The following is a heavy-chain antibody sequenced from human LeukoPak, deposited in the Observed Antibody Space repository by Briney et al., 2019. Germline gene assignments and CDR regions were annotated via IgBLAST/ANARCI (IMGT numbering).Heavy chain of an antibody. Sequence: SQTLSLTCAISGDSASSNSAALNWIRQSPSRGLEWLVRTYYRSKWYNDYAVSVKSRITINPDTSKNQFSLQLNSVTPEDTAVYYCAREVVPAASTFDYWGQGTLVTVSS. CDR1: GDSASSNSAA. CDR3: AREVVPAASTFDY. D-gene: IGHD2-2*01. J-gene: IGHJ4*02. V-gene: IGHV6-1*01. CDR2: TYYRSKWYN.